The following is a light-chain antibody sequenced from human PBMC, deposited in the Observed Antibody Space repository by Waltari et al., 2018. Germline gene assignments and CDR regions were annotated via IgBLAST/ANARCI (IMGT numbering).Light chain of an antibody. CDR3: QQYNDGLT. Sequence: EVVMTQSPATLSMSPGESATLSCRASQSVSNYLAWYQQKPGQPPRLLIYDASTTATGIPARFTGSGSGTEFTLTIYSLHSEDFALYYCQQYNDGLTFGGGTKVEIK. V-gene: IGKV3-15*01. J-gene: IGKJ4*01. CDR1: QSVSNY. CDR2: DAS.